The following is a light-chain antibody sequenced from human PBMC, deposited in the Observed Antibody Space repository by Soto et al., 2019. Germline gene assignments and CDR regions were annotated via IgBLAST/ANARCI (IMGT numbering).Light chain of an antibody. CDR2: AAS. Sequence: DIQMTQSPSSLSASVGDRVTITCRASQSISSYLAWYQQKPGKVPKLLIFAASTLQSGVPSRFSGSGSGTDVTLTISSLQPEDVATYYCQKFDSAPLTFGGGTKVEIK. CDR3: QKFDSAPLT. V-gene: IGKV1-27*01. CDR1: QSISSY. J-gene: IGKJ4*01.